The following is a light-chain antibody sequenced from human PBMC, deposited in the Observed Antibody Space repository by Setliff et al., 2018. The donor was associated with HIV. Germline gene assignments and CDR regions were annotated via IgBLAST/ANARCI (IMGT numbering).Light chain of an antibody. CDR2: DVT. CDR3: SSFRTSRKFV. Sequence: ALTQPASVSGSPGQSITISCTGTSSDVGLYNFVSWYQQHPGKVPKLIIYDVTNRPSGISHRFSGAKSGNTASLTISGLQADDEADYYCSSFRTSRKFVFGTGTKSPS. J-gene: IGLJ1*01. CDR1: SSDVGLYNF. V-gene: IGLV2-14*01.